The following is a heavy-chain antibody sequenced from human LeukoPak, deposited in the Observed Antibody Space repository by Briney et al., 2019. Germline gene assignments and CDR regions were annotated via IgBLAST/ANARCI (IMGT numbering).Heavy chain of an antibody. V-gene: IGHV1-18*01. CDR1: GYTFTSYG. D-gene: IGHD2-8*02. J-gene: IGHJ4*02. CDR3: ATDFDTGLDY. Sequence: ASVKVSCKASGYTFTSYGISWVRQAPGQGLEWMGWIITYNGNTNYAQKLQGRVTMTTDTSTSTAYMELRSLRSEDTAVYYCATDFDTGLDYWGQGTLVTVSS. CDR2: IITYNGNT.